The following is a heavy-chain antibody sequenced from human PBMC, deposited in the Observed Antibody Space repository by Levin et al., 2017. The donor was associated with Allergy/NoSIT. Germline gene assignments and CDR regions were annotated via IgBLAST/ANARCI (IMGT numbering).Heavy chain of an antibody. CDR2: ISSDGSYK. J-gene: IGHJ4*02. CDR1: GFTFSTYG. D-gene: IGHD3-10*01. Sequence: GGSLRLSCAVSGFTFSTYGMHWVRQAPGRGLEWVAIISSDGSYKSYPDSVKGRFTVSRDNSKNTLYLQLNSLRTEDTAVYYCAKGGDMDYWGQGTLVTFAS. CDR3: AKGGDMDY. V-gene: IGHV3-30*18.